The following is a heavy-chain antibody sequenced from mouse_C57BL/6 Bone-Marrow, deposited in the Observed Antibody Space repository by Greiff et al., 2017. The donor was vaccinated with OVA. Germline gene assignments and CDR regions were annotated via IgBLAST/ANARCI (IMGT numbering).Heavy chain of an antibody. V-gene: IGHV1-15*01. J-gene: IGHJ2*01. CDR2: IDPETGGT. CDR3: TRTSYDYDGVDY. CDR1: GYTFTDYE. Sequence: VKLMESGAELVRPGASVTLSCKASGYTFTDYEMHWVKQTPVHGLEWIGAIDPETGGTAYNQKFKGKAILTADKSSSTAYMELRSLTSEDSAVYYCTRTSYDYDGVDYWGQGTTLTVSS. D-gene: IGHD2-4*01.